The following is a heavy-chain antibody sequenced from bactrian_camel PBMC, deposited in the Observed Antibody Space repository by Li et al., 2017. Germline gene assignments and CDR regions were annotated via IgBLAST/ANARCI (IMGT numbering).Heavy chain of an antibody. V-gene: IGHV3S53*01. Sequence: HVQLVESGGGLVQPGGSLRLSCEASGDTDSVYCMGWLRQAPGKERERVAVIHSDGFTTYADSVKGRFTIPRDNAENTLALQMISLKPEDTAMYYCAADMGHMGWASPCHFGYWGQGTQFTVS. CDR1: GDTDSVYC. J-gene: IGHJ6*01. CDR3: AADMGHMGWASPCHFGY. D-gene: IGHD5*01. CDR2: IHSDGFT.